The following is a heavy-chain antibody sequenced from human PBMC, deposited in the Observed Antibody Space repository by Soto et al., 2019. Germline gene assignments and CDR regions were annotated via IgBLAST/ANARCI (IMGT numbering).Heavy chain of an antibody. CDR1: GFTFSSYA. V-gene: IGHV3-23*01. D-gene: IGHD3-10*01. CDR3: AKDRGDREFGYDY. J-gene: IGHJ4*02. CDR2: ISGSGGST. Sequence: EVQLLESGGGLVQPGGSLRLSCAASGFTFSSYAMSWVRQAPGKGLEWVSAISGSGGSTYYADSVKGRFTISRDNSKNTLYLQINSLRAEDTAVYYCAKDRGDREFGYDYWGQGTLVTVSS.